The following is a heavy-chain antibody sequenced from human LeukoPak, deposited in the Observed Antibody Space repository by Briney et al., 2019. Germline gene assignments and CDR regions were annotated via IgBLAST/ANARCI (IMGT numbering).Heavy chain of an antibody. CDR3: ARDLRGGVAGKPSMGFDY. V-gene: IGHV3-30-3*01. CDR2: ISYDGSNK. Sequence: GGSLRLSCAASGFTLSSYAMHWVRQAPGKGLEWVAVISYDGSNKYYADSVKGRFTISRDNSKNTLYLQMNSLRAEDTAVYYCARDLRGGVAGKPSMGFDYWGQGTLVTVSS. CDR1: GFTLSSYA. D-gene: IGHD6-19*01. J-gene: IGHJ4*02.